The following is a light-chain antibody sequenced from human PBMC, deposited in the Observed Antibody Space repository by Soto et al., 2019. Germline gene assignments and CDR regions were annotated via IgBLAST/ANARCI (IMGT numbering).Light chain of an antibody. CDR1: QSIGYW. Sequence: DSQMTQSPSALSASVGDRVAITCRASQSIGYWLAWYQQKPGKAPNLLIYAASSLETGVPSRFSGSGSGTEFTLTISSLEPEDFAVYFCQQRSSWPLTFGGGTKVDIK. V-gene: IGKV1-5*01. CDR3: QQRSSWPLT. CDR2: AAS. J-gene: IGKJ4*02.